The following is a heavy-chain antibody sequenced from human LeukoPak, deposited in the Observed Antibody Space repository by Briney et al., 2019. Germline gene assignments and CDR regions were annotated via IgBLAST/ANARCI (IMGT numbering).Heavy chain of an antibody. CDR3: STEPRSLLY. V-gene: IGHV3-7*03. Sequence: GGSLRLSCAASGFTFSVYWMTWVRQAPGKGLEWVANIKQDGSEKYYVDSVKGRFTISRDNAKNSLYLQLNSLRPEDTALYYCSTEPRSLLYWGHGTLVTVSS. CDR2: IKQDGSEK. D-gene: IGHD4-17*01. J-gene: IGHJ4*01. CDR1: GFTFSVYW.